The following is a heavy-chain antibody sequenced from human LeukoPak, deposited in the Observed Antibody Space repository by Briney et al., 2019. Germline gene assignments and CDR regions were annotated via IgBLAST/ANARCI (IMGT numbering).Heavy chain of an antibody. CDR1: GGPTRRRNFY. CDR2: IDYTGST. V-gene: IGHV4-31*03. CDR3: ARDSFPAGSPHFDN. D-gene: IGHD1-14*01. Sequence: SETLSLTCSVSGGPTRRRNFYWTWIRQHPGEGLEWIGYIDYTGSTKYNPSLKSRVNISFDTSKNQFSLNLTSVTAADTAVYYCARDSFPAGSPHFDNWGQGTLVTVSS. J-gene: IGHJ4*02.